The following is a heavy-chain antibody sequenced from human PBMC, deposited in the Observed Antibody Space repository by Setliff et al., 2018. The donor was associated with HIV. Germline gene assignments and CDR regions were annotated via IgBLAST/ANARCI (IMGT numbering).Heavy chain of an antibody. CDR2: INPNSGGT. J-gene: IGHJ6*02. CDR1: GYTFTGYY. Sequence: GASVKVSCKASGYTFTGYYMHWVRQAPGQGLEWMGWINPNSGGTNYAQKFQGWVTMTRDTSISTAYMELSSLRSDDTAVYYCASSWSRIRYYGMDVWGQGTTVTSP. V-gene: IGHV1-2*04. CDR3: ASSWSRIRYYGMDV. D-gene: IGHD6-13*01.